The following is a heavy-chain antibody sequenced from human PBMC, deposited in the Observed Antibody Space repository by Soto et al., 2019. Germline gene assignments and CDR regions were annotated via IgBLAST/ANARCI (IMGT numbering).Heavy chain of an antibody. CDR1: GFTFRSYA. CDR3: ARDPWDDKGGHDIPYYGMDV. Sequence: QVQLAESGGGGVQPGRSLRLSCVGSGFTFRSYAMHWVGQAPGKGLEWVAVISYDGSNKYYADSVKGRFTISRDQSKNTLYLQMSNLRGEDTAVYYCARDPWDDKGGHDIPYYGMDVWGQGTTVTVSS. CDR2: ISYDGSNK. V-gene: IGHV3-30-3*01. J-gene: IGHJ6*02. D-gene: IGHD5-12*01.